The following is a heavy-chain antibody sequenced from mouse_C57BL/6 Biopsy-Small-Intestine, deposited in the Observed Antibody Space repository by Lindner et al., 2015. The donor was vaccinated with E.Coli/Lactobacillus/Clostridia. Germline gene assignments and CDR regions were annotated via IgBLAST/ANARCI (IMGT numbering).Heavy chain of an antibody. D-gene: IGHD1-1*01. Sequence: LQESGGGLVKPGGSLKLSCTASGFIFGDHGMHWVRQAPEKGLEWVAYISGSSSTIFYADVLKGRFTISRDNAKNTLFLQMTSLRSEDTAIYYCARNYYGSGYDYWGQGTTLTASS. CDR3: ARNYYGSGYDY. CDR2: ISGSSSTI. V-gene: IGHV5-17*01. CDR1: GFIFGDHG. J-gene: IGHJ2*01.